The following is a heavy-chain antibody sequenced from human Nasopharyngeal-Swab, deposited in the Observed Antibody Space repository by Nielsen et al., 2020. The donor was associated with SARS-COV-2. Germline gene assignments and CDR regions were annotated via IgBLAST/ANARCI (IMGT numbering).Heavy chain of an antibody. V-gene: IGHV1-58*01. CDR2: IVVGSGNT. D-gene: IGHD6-13*01. CDR3: AADRAAAGTGGMDV. J-gene: IGHJ6*02. Sequence: WVRQAPGQRLEWIEWIVVGSGNTNYAQKFQERVTITRDMSTSTAYMELSSLRSEDTAVYYCAADRAAAGTGGMDVWGQGTTVTVSS.